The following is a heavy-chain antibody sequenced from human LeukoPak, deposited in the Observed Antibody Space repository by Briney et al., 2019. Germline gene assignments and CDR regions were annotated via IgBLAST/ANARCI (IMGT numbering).Heavy chain of an antibody. V-gene: IGHV1-2*02. J-gene: IGHJ4*02. CDR3: ARGGYYYDMSQDY. CDR1: GYTFTCYY. CDR2: INPNSGGT. D-gene: IGHD3-22*01. Sequence: GASVKVSCKASGYTFTCYYMHWVRQAPGQGLEWMGWINPNSGGTNYAQKFQGRVTMTRDTSISTAYMELSRLRSDDTAVYYCARGGYYYDMSQDYWGQGTLVTVSS.